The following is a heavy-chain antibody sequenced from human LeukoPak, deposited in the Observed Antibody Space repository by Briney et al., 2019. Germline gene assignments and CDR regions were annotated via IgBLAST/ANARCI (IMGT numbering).Heavy chain of an antibody. J-gene: IGHJ6*02. CDR3: TRAFYYDSGSYGLDV. CDR1: GFTFSSYG. CDR2: IWYDGSNK. Sequence: GGSLRLSCAASGFTFSSYGMHWVRQAPGMGLEWVAVIWYDGSNKYYADSVKSRFTISRDNSKDTLFLQMNSLRAEDTAVYYCTRAFYYDSGSYGLDVWGQGTTVTVSS. V-gene: IGHV3-33*01. D-gene: IGHD3-10*01.